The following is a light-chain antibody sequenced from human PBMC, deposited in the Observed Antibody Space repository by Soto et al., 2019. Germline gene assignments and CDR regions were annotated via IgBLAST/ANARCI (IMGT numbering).Light chain of an antibody. Sequence: VVMTQSPLSLPVTLGQPAAISCKCSQSPVYSDGVTYLNWFHQRPGQSPRRLIYQVSIRDSGVPDRFSGSGSGTVFTLRISRVEAEDVGSYYCMQGAHWPWTFGQGTKVDIK. J-gene: IGKJ1*01. CDR2: QVS. CDR1: QSPVYSDGVTY. V-gene: IGKV2-30*01. CDR3: MQGAHWPWT.